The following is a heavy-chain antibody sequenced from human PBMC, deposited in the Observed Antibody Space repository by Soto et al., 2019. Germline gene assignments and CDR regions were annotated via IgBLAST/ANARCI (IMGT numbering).Heavy chain of an antibody. CDR2: TYYRSRWYN. CDR3: AGATSHQRYYMAV. J-gene: IGHJ6*03. Sequence: SQTLSLTCAISGDSVSSNSAAWNWIRLSPSRGLEWLARTYYRSRWYNDYAVSVRSRITVNPDTSKNQFSLQLTSVTPEDTAVYYCAGATSHQRYYMAVWGKGTTDTGSS. D-gene: IGHD2-2*01. V-gene: IGHV6-1*01. CDR1: GDSVSSNSAA.